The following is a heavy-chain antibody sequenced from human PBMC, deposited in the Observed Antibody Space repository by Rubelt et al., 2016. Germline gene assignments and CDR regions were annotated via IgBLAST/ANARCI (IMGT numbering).Heavy chain of an antibody. V-gene: IGHV4-34*02. Sequence: QVQLQQWGAGLFKPSETLSLTCAVYGESVSGYYWSWIRQPPGKGLEWIGEISHSGSTSHNPSLKSRVIISADTSKNQFSLQLTAVTAADTAVYYCARGLYATRRASWGQGTLVTVSS. CDR2: ISHSGST. D-gene: IGHD3-16*01. CDR1: GESVSGYY. CDR3: ARGLYATRRAS. J-gene: IGHJ4*02.